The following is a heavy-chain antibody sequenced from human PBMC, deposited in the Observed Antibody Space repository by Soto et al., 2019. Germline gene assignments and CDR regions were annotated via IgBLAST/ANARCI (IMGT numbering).Heavy chain of an antibody. D-gene: IGHD6-19*01. V-gene: IGHV4-39*01. CDR1: GGSISSSSYY. J-gene: IGHJ4*02. Sequence: SSDTLCLTCTVSGGSISSSSYYWGWIRQPPGKGLEWIGSIYYSGSTYYNPSLKSRVTISVDTSKNQFSLKLSSVTAADTAVYYCARLIQGIAVAGPTNDYFDYWGQGTLVTVSS. CDR2: IYYSGST. CDR3: ARLIQGIAVAGPTNDYFDY.